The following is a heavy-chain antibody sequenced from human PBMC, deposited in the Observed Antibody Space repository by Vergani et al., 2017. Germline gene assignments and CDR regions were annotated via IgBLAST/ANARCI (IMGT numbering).Heavy chain of an antibody. D-gene: IGHD4-17*01. CDR1: GGSVSSGSYY. CDR3: ARDYGDYAYYFDY. Sequence: QVQLQESGPGLVKPSETLSLTCTVSGGSVSSGSYYWSWIRQPPGKGLEWIGYIYYSGSTNYNPSLKSRVTISVDTSKNQFSLKLSSVTAADTAVYYCARDYGDYAYYFDYWGQGTQVTVSS. CDR2: IYYSGST. J-gene: IGHJ4*02. V-gene: IGHV4-61*01.